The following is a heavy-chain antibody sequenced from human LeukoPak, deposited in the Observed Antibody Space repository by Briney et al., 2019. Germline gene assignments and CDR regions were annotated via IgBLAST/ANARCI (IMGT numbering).Heavy chain of an antibody. V-gene: IGHV4-59*08. D-gene: IGHD5-18*01. CDR1: SRSIATYY. CDR3: ANSKAQSYGRYFDP. Sequence: SETLSLTCSVDSRSIATYYSDWIRQTPGKGLEWIGHISYGNTDYNPSLKSRVTISVDTSKNQFSLKYSTGTGADTALYYCANSKAQSYGRYFDPWGQGALVTVSS. J-gene: IGHJ5*02. CDR2: ISYGNT.